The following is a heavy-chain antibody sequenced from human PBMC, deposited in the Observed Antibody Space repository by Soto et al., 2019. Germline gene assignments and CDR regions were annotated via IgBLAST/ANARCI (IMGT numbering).Heavy chain of an antibody. CDR2: ISGSGGST. J-gene: IGHJ6*02. D-gene: IGHD6-6*01. CDR1: GFTFSSYA. V-gene: IGHV3-23*01. Sequence: EVQLLESGGGLVQPGGSLRLSCAASGFTFSSYAMSWVRQAPGKGLEWVSAISGSGGSTYYADSVKGRFTLSRDNSKNTLYLQMSRLRAEDTDVYYCATIEYSSSSYYYGMDVWGQGTTVTVSS. CDR3: ATIEYSSSSYYYGMDV.